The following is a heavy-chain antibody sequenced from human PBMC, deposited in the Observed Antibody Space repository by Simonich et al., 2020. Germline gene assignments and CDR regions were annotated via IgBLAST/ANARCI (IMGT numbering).Heavy chain of an antibody. CDR1: GFTFSSYA. Sequence: EVQLLESGGGLVQPGGSLRLSCAASGFTFSSYAMSGVRQAPGKGGEGCSDISGSGGNTYDADSVKGRFTIARDNSKNTLYLQMNSLRAEDTAVYYCAKEESYSSTSCYDAFDIWGQGTMVTVSS. J-gene: IGHJ3*02. CDR3: AKEESYSSTSCYDAFDI. V-gene: IGHV3-23*01. D-gene: IGHD2-2*01. CDR2: ISGSGGNT.